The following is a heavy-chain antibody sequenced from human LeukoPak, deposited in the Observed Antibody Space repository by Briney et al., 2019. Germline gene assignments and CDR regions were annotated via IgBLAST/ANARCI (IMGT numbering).Heavy chain of an antibody. D-gene: IGHD2-15*01. V-gene: IGHV3-30*02. J-gene: IGHJ4*02. CDR3: AKVRYCSGVNCYPDDN. Sequence: GGSLRLSCAASGFTFSSYGMHWVRQAPGKGLEWAAFIRYDGSNKYYADSVKGRFTISRDNSKNTLYLHVNSLRPEDTAVYYCAKVRYCSGVNCYPDDNWGQGTLVTVSS. CDR2: IRYDGSNK. CDR1: GFTFSSYG.